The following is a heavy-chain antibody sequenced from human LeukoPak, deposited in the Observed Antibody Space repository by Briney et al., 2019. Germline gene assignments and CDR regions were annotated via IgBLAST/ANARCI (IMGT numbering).Heavy chain of an antibody. V-gene: IGHV3-23*01. CDR3: AKERRRGAISIIVVVTRTYFDY. CDR2: ISGSGGNT. J-gene: IGHJ4*02. Sequence: GGSLRLSCAASGLTFSSYAMSWVRQAPGKGLEWVSAISGSGGNTYYADSVKGRFTISRDNSKSTLYLQMNSLRAEDTAVYYCAKERRRGAISIIVVVTRTYFDYWGQGTLVTVSS. D-gene: IGHD3-22*01. CDR1: GLTFSSYA.